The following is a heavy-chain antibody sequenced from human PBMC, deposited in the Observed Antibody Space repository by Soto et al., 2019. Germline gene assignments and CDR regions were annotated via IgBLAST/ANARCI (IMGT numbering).Heavy chain of an antibody. CDR3: ARPIWDSGYYLYYYYYGMDV. V-gene: IGHV5-51*01. CDR2: IYPGNSDT. CDR1: GYSFTGYG. D-gene: IGHD3-22*01. J-gene: IGHJ6*02. Sequence: GLPIRVWWKGSGYSFTGYGSRWVRQMTGKGLEWMGIIYPGNSDTRYSPSFQGQVTISADKSISTAYLQWSSLKASDTAMYYCARPIWDSGYYLYYYYYGMDVWGHGTTVTVS.